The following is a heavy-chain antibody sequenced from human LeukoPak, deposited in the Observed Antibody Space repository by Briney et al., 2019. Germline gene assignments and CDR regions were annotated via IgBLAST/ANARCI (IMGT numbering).Heavy chain of an antibody. CDR3: AHKWDYNDYFDI. V-gene: IGHV2-5*01. D-gene: IGHD1-26*01. CDR2: IYWNDDK. CDR1: GFSLTGGGVG. J-gene: IGHJ4*02. Sequence: SGPTLMKPTQTLTLTCTFSGFSLTGGGVGVGWIRQPPGKALEWLAPIYWNDDKRYSPSLKNRLTITKDTPKNQVVLTMTNVDPVDTATYYCAHKWDYNDYFDIWGQGTLVTVSS.